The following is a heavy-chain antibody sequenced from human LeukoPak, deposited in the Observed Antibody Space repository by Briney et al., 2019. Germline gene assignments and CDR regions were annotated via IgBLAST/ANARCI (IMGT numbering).Heavy chain of an antibody. J-gene: IGHJ5*02. D-gene: IGHD1-26*01. CDR3: ARGPRVGATLRYNWFDP. CDR2: IYTSGST. V-gene: IGHV4-4*07. CDR1: GGSISSYY. Sequence: PSETLSLTCTVSGGSISSYYWSWIRQPAGKGLEWIGRIYTSGSTNYNPSLKSRFTMSVDTSKNQFSLKLSSVTAADTAVYYCARGPRVGATLRYNWFDPWGQGTLVTVSS.